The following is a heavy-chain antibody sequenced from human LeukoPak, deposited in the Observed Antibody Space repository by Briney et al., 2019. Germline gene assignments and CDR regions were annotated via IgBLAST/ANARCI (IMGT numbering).Heavy chain of an antibody. D-gene: IGHD3-10*01. CDR2: INTNGDDT. CDR1: GFTFSTYA. J-gene: IGHJ4*02. Sequence: GGSLRLSCSACGFTFSTYAMHWVRQDPGKGLEHVSTINTNGDDTYYADSVKGRFTISRDNSKRTLYLQMSGLRAEDTAVYYCVKDLRGGGYYTSFDYWGQGTLVTVSS. CDR3: VKDLRGGGYYTSFDY. V-gene: IGHV3-64D*09.